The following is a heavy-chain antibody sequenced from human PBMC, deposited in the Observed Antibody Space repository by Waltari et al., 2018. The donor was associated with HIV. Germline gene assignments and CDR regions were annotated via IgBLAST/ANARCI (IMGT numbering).Heavy chain of an antibody. J-gene: IGHJ4*02. D-gene: IGHD3-10*01. CDR2: ISYDGSNK. Sequence: QVQLVESGGGLVKPGGSLRLSCAASGFTFSSYGMHWVRQAPGKGLDWVAVISYDGSNKYYADSVKGRFTISRDNSKNTLYLQMNSLRAEDTAVYYCAKGRGIDYWGQGTLVTVSS. V-gene: IGHV3-30*18. CDR1: GFTFSSYG. CDR3: AKGRGIDY.